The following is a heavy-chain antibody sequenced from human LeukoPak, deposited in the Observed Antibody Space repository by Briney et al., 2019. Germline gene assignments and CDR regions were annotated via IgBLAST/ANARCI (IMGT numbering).Heavy chain of an antibody. D-gene: IGHD6-13*01. J-gene: IGHJ4*02. CDR2: INHSGST. V-gene: IGHV4-34*01. CDR1: GGSFSGYY. CDR3: ARGYHQQLVRGWDY. Sequence: SETLSLTCAVYGGSFSGYYWSWIRQPPGKGLEWLGEINHSGSTNYNPSLKSRVTISVDTSKNQFSLKLSSVTAADTAVYYCARGYHQQLVRGWDYWGQGTLVTVSS.